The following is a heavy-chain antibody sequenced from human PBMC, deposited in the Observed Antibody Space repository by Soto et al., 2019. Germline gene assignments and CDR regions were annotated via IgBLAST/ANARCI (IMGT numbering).Heavy chain of an antibody. CDR3: ARDDCSSTSCYDYGMDV. CDR2: INSDGSST. Sequence: PGGSLRLSCAASRFTFSSYWMHWVRQAPGKGLVWVSRINSDGSSTSYADSAKGRFTISRDNAKNTLYLQMNSLRAEDTAVYYCARDDCSSTSCYDYGMDVWGQGTTVTVSS. CDR1: RFTFSSYW. J-gene: IGHJ6*02. D-gene: IGHD2-2*01. V-gene: IGHV3-74*01.